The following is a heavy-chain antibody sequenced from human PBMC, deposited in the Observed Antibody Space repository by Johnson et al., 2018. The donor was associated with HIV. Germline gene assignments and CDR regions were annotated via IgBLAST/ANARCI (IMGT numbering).Heavy chain of an antibody. D-gene: IGHD3-10*01. CDR2: ISYDGSNK. V-gene: IGHV3-30-3*01. Sequence: LVESGGGVVQPGGSLRLSCAGSGFTFSSYAMHWVRQAPGKGLEWVAVISYDGSNKYYADSVKGRFTISRDNSKNSLYLQMNSLRAEDTAVYYCARGGLLWFGHPADWGQGTMVTVSS. CDR3: ARGGLLWFGHPAD. J-gene: IGHJ3*01. CDR1: GFTFSSYA.